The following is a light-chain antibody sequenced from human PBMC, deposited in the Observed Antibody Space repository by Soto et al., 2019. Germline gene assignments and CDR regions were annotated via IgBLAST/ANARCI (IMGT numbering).Light chain of an antibody. V-gene: IGKV1-5*01. CDR3: QRYNSFLWT. CDR1: QSISKW. J-gene: IGKJ1*01. CDR2: DAS. Sequence: DIQMTQSPSTLSASVGDRVTITCRASQSISKWLAWSQQKPGKAPKLLIYDASTLESGVPSRFSGSASGTEFTLTISSLQPDDFATYYCQRYNSFLWTFGQGTKVDIK.